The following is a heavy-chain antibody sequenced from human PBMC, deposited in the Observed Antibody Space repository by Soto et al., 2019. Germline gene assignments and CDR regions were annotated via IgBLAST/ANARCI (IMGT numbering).Heavy chain of an antibody. V-gene: IGHV1-2*04. J-gene: IGHJ6*02. CDR3: ASGLYSSGSGRNYSGMDV. Sequence: ASVKVSCKAAGYTFTGYYMHWVRQAPGQGLEWMGWINPNSGGTNYAQKFQGWVTMTRDTSISTAYMELSRLRSDDTAVYYCASGLYSSGSGRNYSGMDVWGQGTTVAVSS. CDR2: INPNSGGT. D-gene: IGHD5-18*01. CDR1: GYTFTGYY.